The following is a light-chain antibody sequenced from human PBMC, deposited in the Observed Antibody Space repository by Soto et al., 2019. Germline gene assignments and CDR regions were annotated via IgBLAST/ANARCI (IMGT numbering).Light chain of an antibody. CDR3: QQGHNWPLT. J-gene: IGKJ2*01. CDR2: GAS. V-gene: IGKV3-15*01. CDR1: QSISSE. Sequence: EIVMTQSPATLSVSPGERATLSCRASQSISSELAWYQQKPGQPPRLLIYGASTRATGVPARFTGSGSGSDLTLTICGLQSEDFAVYYCQQGHNWPLTLGQGTRLEI.